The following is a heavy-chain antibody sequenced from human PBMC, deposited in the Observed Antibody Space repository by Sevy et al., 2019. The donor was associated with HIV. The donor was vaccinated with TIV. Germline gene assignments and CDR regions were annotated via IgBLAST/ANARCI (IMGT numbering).Heavy chain of an antibody. V-gene: IGHV1-2*02. CDR2: INPKRGGA. CDR1: EYTFIDYY. D-gene: IGHD3-22*01. Sequence: ASVKVSCKATEYTFIDYYIHWVRQAPGQGLEWMGWINPKRGGANYAHSFQGRVTMTRDTTLNTIYMQLTSLRGDDTAVYYCGRDEIGYGMDVWGQGTAVTVSS. CDR3: GRDEIGYGMDV. J-gene: IGHJ6*02.